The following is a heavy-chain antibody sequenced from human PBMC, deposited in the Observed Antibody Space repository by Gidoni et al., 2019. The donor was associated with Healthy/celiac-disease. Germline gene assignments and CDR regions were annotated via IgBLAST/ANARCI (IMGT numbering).Heavy chain of an antibody. Sequence: QVQLQEPGPGLVKPSATLSLTCTGPGGSTSSYYWSWTRQPPGKGLAWIGYLYYSGTTNYNPSLQSRVTISVDTSKIQFSLELSSVTAADTAVYYCAREGQDYSNYYFDYWGQGTLFTVSS. D-gene: IGHD4-4*01. CDR1: GGSTSSYY. V-gene: IGHV4-59*01. CDR2: LYYSGTT. CDR3: AREGQDYSNYYFDY. J-gene: IGHJ4*02.